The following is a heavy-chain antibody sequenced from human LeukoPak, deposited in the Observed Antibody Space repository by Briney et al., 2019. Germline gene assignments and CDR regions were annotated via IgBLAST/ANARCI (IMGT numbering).Heavy chain of an antibody. CDR3: AREGQFDAFDI. CDR2: IIPIFGTA. CDR1: GGTFSSYA. J-gene: IGHJ3*02. V-gene: IGHV1-69*06. D-gene: IGHD5-24*01. Sequence: GASVKVSCKASGGTFSSYAISWVRQAPGQGLEWMGGIIPIFGTANYAQKFQGRVTITADKSTSTAYMELSSLRSEDTAVYYCAREGQFDAFDIWGQGTMVTVSS.